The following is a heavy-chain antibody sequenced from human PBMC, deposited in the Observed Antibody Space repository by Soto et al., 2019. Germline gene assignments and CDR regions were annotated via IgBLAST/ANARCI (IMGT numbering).Heavy chain of an antibody. CDR1: GGSMSGYY. CDR3: AGISEDIYYGMDV. J-gene: IGHJ6*02. D-gene: IGHD2-15*01. Sequence: QVQLQESGPGLVKPSETLSLTCSVSGGSMSGYYWNWIRQPAGRGLEWIGRIYSRGSTMYNPSLKSRVTMLIDTSNTQFSLSMNSVTAADTAVYYCAGISEDIYYGMDVWGQGTTVTVSS. CDR2: IYSRGST. V-gene: IGHV4-4*07.